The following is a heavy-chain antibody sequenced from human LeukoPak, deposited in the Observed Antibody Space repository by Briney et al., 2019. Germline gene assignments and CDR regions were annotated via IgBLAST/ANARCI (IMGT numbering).Heavy chain of an antibody. Sequence: SETLSLTCTVSDGSITMYYWTWIRQPPGKGLEWIGYVDHTGSTKFNPSLNGRVSISRDTSNNFFSLRLRSVTAADTAVYFCARGRVSSSTWYSAYYYFFYMDFWGKGTTVTVSS. CDR3: ARGRVSSSTWYSAYYYFFYMDF. V-gene: IGHV4-59*01. CDR2: VDHTGST. CDR1: DGSITMYY. J-gene: IGHJ6*03. D-gene: IGHD1-1*01.